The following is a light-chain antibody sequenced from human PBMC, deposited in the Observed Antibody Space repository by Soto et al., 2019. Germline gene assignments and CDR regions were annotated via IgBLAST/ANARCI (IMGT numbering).Light chain of an antibody. CDR2: DAS. CDR3: QQRSNWPTWT. CDR1: QSVSSY. V-gene: IGKV3-11*01. Sequence: EIVLTEPPATLSLSPGERATLSCRASQSVSSYLAWYQQKPGQAPRLLIYDASNRATGIPARFSGSGSGTDFTLTISSLEPEDFAVYYCQQRSNWPTWTFGQGTKVDI. J-gene: IGKJ1*01.